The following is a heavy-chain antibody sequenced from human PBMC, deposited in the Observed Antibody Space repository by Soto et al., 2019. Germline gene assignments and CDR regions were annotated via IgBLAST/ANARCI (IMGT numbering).Heavy chain of an antibody. Sequence: PGGSLRLSCAASGFTFSSYSMNWVRQAPGKGLEWVSSISSSSSYIYYADSAKGRFTISRDNAKNSLYLQMNSLRAEDTAVYYCARSPLYSSGWYGRYWGQGTLVTVSS. D-gene: IGHD6-19*01. V-gene: IGHV3-21*01. J-gene: IGHJ4*02. CDR1: GFTFSSYS. CDR2: ISSSSSYI. CDR3: ARSPLYSSGWYGRY.